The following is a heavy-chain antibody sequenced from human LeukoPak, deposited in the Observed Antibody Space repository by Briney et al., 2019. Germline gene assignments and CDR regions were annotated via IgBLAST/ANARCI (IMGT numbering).Heavy chain of an antibody. CDR3: ARDRRYYGGNSVGYFDY. D-gene: IGHD4-23*01. CDR2: IYHSGTT. V-gene: IGHV4-30-2*01. J-gene: IGHJ4*02. Sequence: SETLSLTCAVSGGSISSGDYYWSWVRQPPGKGLEWIGYIYHSGTTYYNPSLKSRVTISVDRSKNQFSLKLTSVTAADTAVYYCARDRRYYGGNSVGYFDYWGQGTLVTVSS. CDR1: GGSISSGDYY.